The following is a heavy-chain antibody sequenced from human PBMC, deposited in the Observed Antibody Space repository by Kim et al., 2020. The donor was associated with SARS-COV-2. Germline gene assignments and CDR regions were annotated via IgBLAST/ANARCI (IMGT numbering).Heavy chain of an antibody. CDR1: GGSFSGYY. V-gene: IGHV4-34*01. CDR3: ARVPPRYYYGSGSYGAFDI. CDR2: INHSGST. Sequence: SETLSLTCAVYGGSFSGYYWSWIRQPPGKGLEWIGEINHSGSTNYNPSLKSRVTISVDTSKNQFSLKLSSVTAADTAVYYCARVPPRYYYGSGSYGAFDIWGQGTMVTVSS. D-gene: IGHD3-10*01. J-gene: IGHJ3*02.